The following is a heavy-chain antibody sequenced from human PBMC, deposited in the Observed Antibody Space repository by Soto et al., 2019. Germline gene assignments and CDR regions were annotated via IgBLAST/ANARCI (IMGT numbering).Heavy chain of an antibody. D-gene: IGHD6-13*01. CDR3: SRRGYSSSCYYYYYYGMDV. CDR1: GYTFTSYD. V-gene: IGHV1-8*01. Sequence: QVQLVQSGAEVKKPGASVKVSCKASGYTFTSYDINWVRQATGQGLEWMGWMNPNSGNTGYAQKFQGRVTMTRNTTISTAYIELSNLRSEDTAVYYCSRRGYSSSCYYYYYYGMDVWGQGTTVTVSS. J-gene: IGHJ6*02. CDR2: MNPNSGNT.